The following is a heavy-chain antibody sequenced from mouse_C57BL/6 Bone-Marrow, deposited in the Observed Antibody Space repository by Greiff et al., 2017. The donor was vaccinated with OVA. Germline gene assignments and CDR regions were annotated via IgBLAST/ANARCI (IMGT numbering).Heavy chain of an antibody. CDR2: IYPGDGDT. CDR1: GYAFSSSW. D-gene: IGHD2-4*01. J-gene: IGHJ4*01. V-gene: IGHV1-82*01. Sequence: VKLQQSGPELVKPGASVKISCKASGYAFSSSWMNWVKQRPGKGLEWIGRIYPGDGDTNYNGKFKGKATLTADKSSSTAYMQLSSLTSEDSAVYFCAREGTYDYDGGDDAMDYWGQGTSVTVSS. CDR3: AREGTYDYDGGDDAMDY.